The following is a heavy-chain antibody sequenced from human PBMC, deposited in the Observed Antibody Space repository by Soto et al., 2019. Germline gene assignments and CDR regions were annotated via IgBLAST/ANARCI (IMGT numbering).Heavy chain of an antibody. J-gene: IGHJ5*02. V-gene: IGHV3-23*01. CDR2: ISGSGGST. CDR1: GFTFSSYA. Sequence: GGSLRLSCAASGFTFSSYAMSWVRQAPGKGLEWVSAISGSGGSTYYADSVKGRFTISRDNSKNTLYLQMNSLRAEDKAVYYCAKDEYCSSTSCYSDWFDPWGQGTLVTVSS. D-gene: IGHD2-2*02. CDR3: AKDEYCSSTSCYSDWFDP.